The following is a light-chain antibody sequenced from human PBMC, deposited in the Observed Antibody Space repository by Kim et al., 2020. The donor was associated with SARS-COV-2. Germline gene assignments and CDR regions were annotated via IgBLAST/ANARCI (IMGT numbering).Light chain of an antibody. Sequence: QSALTQPPSASGSPGQSVTISCTGISSDVGGYNYVSWYQQHPGQAPKLMIYEVNKRHSGVPDRFSGSESANTASLTVSRLQTEDEADYYCNSYAGSNNLLFGGGTKLTVL. J-gene: IGLJ2*01. CDR2: EVN. V-gene: IGLV2-8*01. CDR1: SSDVGGYNY. CDR3: NSYAGSNNLL.